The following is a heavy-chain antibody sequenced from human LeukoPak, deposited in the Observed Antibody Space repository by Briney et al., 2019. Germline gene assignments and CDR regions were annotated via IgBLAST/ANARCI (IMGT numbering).Heavy chain of an antibody. J-gene: IGHJ5*02. CDR3: ARVKGSGWYLGYNWFDP. CDR1: GGSISSYY. D-gene: IGHD6-19*01. V-gene: IGHV4-4*07. Sequence: SETLSLTCTVSGGSISSYYWSWIRQPAGKGLEWIGRIYTSGSTNYNPSLKSRVTISVDTSKNQFSLKLSSVTAADTAVYYCARVKGSGWYLGYNWFDPWGQGTLVTVSS. CDR2: IYTSGST.